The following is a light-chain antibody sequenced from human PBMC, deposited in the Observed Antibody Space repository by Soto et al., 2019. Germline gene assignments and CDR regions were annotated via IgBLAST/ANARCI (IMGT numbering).Light chain of an antibody. CDR3: QQYNIWPLT. Sequence: EIVLTQSPGTLSLSPGERATLSCRASQSVSSNLAWYQQKPGQAPRLLIYGASTRATGIPARFSGSGSGTEFTLTISSLQSEDFAVYYCQQYNIWPLTFGQGTRLEIK. CDR2: GAS. V-gene: IGKV3-15*01. CDR1: QSVSSN. J-gene: IGKJ5*01.